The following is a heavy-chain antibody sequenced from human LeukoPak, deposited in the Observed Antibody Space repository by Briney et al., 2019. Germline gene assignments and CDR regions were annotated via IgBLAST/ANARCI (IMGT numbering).Heavy chain of an antibody. Sequence: GGSLRLSCAASGFTFSSYAMSWVRQAPGKGLEWVSAISGSGGSTYYADSVKGRFTISRDNSRNTLYLQMNSLRAEDTAVYYCAKGTRPYYYDSSGQGDWGQGTLVTVSS. CDR2: ISGSGGST. D-gene: IGHD3-22*01. J-gene: IGHJ4*02. V-gene: IGHV3-23*01. CDR3: AKGTRPYYYDSSGQGD. CDR1: GFTFSSYA.